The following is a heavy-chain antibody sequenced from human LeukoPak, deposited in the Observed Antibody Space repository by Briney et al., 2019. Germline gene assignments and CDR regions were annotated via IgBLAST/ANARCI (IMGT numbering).Heavy chain of an antibody. CDR1: GYTFTSYY. V-gene: IGHV1-46*01. Sequence: GASVKVSCKASGYTFTSYYMHWVRQAPGQGLEWMGIINPSGGSTSYAQKFQGRVTMTRDTSTGTVYMELSSLRSEDTAVYYCARVPIHCSSTSCYTNGMDVWGQGTTVTVSS. CDR2: INPSGGST. D-gene: IGHD2-2*02. J-gene: IGHJ6*02. CDR3: ARVPIHCSSTSCYTNGMDV.